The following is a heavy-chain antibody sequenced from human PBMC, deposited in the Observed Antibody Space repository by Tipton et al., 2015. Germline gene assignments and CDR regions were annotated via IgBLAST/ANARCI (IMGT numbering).Heavy chain of an antibody. CDR1: GYTFTSYD. J-gene: IGHJ4*02. Sequence: QLVQSGAEVKKPGASVRVSCKASGYTFTSYDINLVRQATGQGLEWMGWMNPNSGNTGYAQKFQDRVTMTRSTSISTAYMELSSLRSEDTAVYYCVRSPREEGFDYWGQGALVTVSS. CDR2: MNPNSGNT. CDR3: VRSPREEGFDY. V-gene: IGHV1-8*01.